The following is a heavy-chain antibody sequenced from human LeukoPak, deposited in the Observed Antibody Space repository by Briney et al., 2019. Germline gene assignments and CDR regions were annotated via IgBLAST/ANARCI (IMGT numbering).Heavy chain of an antibody. D-gene: IGHD2-2*01. V-gene: IGHV3-69-1*01. Sequence: PGGSLRLSCVASGLTLSNFAMTSVRQAPGRGLEWVSSIFGSGSTYYPDSLKGVFTISRDNPQNSLYLQMNSLRADDKAGYCCARIGPGSSRDYWGQGTLVTVSS. J-gene: IGHJ4*02. CDR1: GLTLSNFA. CDR2: IFGSGST. CDR3: ARIGPGSSRDY.